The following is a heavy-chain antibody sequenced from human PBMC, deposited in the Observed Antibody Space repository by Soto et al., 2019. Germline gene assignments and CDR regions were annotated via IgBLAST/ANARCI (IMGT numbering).Heavy chain of an antibody. CDR1: GFTFSSYW. J-gene: IGHJ3*02. D-gene: IGHD3-16*01. CDR2: IKQDGSEK. Sequence: GGSLRLSCAASGFTFSSYWMSWVRQAPGKGLEWVANIKQDGSEKYYVDSVKGRFTISRDNAKNSLYLQMNSLRAEDTAVYYCARERGDVRNHDAFDIWGQGTMVTVSS. V-gene: IGHV3-7*03. CDR3: ARERGDVRNHDAFDI.